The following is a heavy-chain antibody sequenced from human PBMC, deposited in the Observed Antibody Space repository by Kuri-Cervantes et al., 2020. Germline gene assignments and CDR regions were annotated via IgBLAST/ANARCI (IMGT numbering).Heavy chain of an antibody. CDR2: IYHSGST. J-gene: IGHJ6*03. D-gene: IGHD2-15*01. CDR1: GGSTRSSNW. V-gene: IGHV4-4*02. CDR3: ASLYCSAPRIRYYYYYYYMDV. Sequence: SCAVSGGSTRSSNWWIWVRQPPGKGREGIGEIYHSGSTNYNPSPKSRVTISVDKSKNQFSLKLSSVTAADTAVYYCASLYCSAPRIRYYYYYYYMDVWGKGTTVTVSS.